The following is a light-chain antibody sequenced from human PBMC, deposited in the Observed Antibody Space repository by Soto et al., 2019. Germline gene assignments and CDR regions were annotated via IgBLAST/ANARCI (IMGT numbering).Light chain of an antibody. Sequence: DIQLTQSPSTLSASVGDRVTITCRASQSLNNRLAWYQQKPGKAPKLLIYDASTLESGVSSRFSGTGSGTECTLTITDLQADDLATYYCQQRSNWPPAFTFGPGTKVDIK. CDR3: QQRSNWPPAFT. V-gene: IGKV1-5*01. J-gene: IGKJ3*01. CDR2: DAS. CDR1: QSLNNR.